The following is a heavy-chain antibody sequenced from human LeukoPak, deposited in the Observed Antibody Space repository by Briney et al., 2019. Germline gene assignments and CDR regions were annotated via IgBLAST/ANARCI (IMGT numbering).Heavy chain of an antibody. Sequence: SETLSLTCAVYGGSFSGYYWSWIRQPPGKGLEWIGEINHSGSTNYNPSLKSRVTISVDTSKNQFSLKLSSVTAADTAVYYCARSNYGGTYWYFDLWGRGTLATVSS. V-gene: IGHV4-34*01. CDR3: ARSNYGGTYWYFDL. D-gene: IGHD4-17*01. CDR1: GGSFSGYY. J-gene: IGHJ2*01. CDR2: INHSGST.